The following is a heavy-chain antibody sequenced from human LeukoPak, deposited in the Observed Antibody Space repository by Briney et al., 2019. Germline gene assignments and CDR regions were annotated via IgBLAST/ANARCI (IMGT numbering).Heavy chain of an antibody. CDR3: AKVVDPQKPSDY. J-gene: IGHJ4*02. CDR1: GFTFSSYE. D-gene: IGHD1-26*01. Sequence: GGSLRLSCAASGFTFSSYEMNWVRQAPGKGLEWVSYISSSGSTIYYADSVKGRFTISRDNAKNSLYLQMNSLRAEDTAVYYCAKVVDPQKPSDYWGQGTLVTVSS. V-gene: IGHV3-48*03. CDR2: ISSSGSTI.